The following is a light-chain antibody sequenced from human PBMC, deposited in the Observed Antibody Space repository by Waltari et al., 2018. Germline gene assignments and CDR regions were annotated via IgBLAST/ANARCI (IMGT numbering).Light chain of an antibody. V-gene: IGKV3-15*01. J-gene: IGKJ2*01. CDR1: QSVGSD. Sequence: EIVMTQSPVTLSASPGESATLSCRASQSVGSDFGWYQQKPGQPPSLLIYGVSTRASGVPVRFSGGGSGADFTLTISSLQSEDFAIYYCLQYHIWPRTFGQGTKLEIK. CDR3: LQYHIWPRT. CDR2: GVS.